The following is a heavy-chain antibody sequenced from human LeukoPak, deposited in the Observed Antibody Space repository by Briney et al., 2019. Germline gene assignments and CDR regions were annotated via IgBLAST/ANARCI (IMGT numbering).Heavy chain of an antibody. CDR2: IYYSGST. Sequence: PSETLSLTCTVSGGSISSYYWSWIRQPPGKGLEWIGSIYYSGSTYYNPSLKSRVTISVDTSKNQFSLKLSSVTAADTAVYYCARQDIVVVVAATDYFDYWGQGTLVTVSS. CDR3: ARQDIVVVVAATDYFDY. V-gene: IGHV4-59*05. J-gene: IGHJ4*02. D-gene: IGHD2-15*01. CDR1: GGSISSYY.